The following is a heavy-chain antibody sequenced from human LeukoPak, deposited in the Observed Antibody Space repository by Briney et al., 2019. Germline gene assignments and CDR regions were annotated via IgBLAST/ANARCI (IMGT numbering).Heavy chain of an antibody. CDR2: IRYSGST. J-gene: IGHJ6*03. CDR1: GASITSGNYY. V-gene: IGHV4-31*03. Sequence: SETLSLTCTVSGASITSGNYYWGWLRLHPGKGLEWIGYIRYSGSTYHNPSLKSRLAISVDTSRNQFSLDLSSVTAADTAVYHCARGFYYDNYMDVWGNGTTVTVSS. CDR3: ARGFYYDNYMDV. D-gene: IGHD3-22*01.